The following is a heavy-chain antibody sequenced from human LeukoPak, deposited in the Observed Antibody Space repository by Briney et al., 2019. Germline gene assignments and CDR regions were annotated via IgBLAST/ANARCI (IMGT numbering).Heavy chain of an antibody. D-gene: IGHD6-6*01. CDR3: ARGSIDVYYFDY. CDR2: IWYDGSNK. V-gene: IGHV3-33*01. J-gene: IGHJ4*02. Sequence: GRSLRLSCAASGFTFSSYGMHWVRQAPGKGLEWVAVIWYDGSNKYYADSVKGRFTISRDNSKNTLYLQMNSLRAEDTAVYYCARGSIDVYYFDYWGQGTLVTVSS. CDR1: GFTFSSYG.